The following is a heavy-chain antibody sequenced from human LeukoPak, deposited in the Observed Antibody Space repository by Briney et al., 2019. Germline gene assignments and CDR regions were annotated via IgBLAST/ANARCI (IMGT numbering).Heavy chain of an antibody. V-gene: IGHV3-21*01. Sequence: PSETLSLTCAVYGGSFSGFSWSWIRQPPGKGLEWVSSISSSSSYIYYADSVKGRFTISRDNAKNSLYLQMNSLRAEDTAVYYCARGYDYGDYWGQGTLVTVSS. CDR3: ARGYDYGDY. D-gene: IGHD2-15*01. J-gene: IGHJ4*02. CDR1: GGSFSGFS. CDR2: ISSSSSYI.